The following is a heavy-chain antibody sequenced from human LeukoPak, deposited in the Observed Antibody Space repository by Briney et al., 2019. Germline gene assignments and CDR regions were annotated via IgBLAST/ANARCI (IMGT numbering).Heavy chain of an antibody. V-gene: IGHV4-31*03. J-gene: IGHJ5*02. D-gene: IGHD2-15*01. Sequence: SQTLSLTCTVSGGSISSGGYYWSWIRQHPGKGLEWIGYIYYSGSTYYNPSLKSRVTISVGTSKNQFSLKLSSVTAADTAVYYCARARYCSGGSCYRWFDPWGQGTLVTVSS. CDR2: IYYSGST. CDR1: GGSISSGGYY. CDR3: ARARYCSGGSCYRWFDP.